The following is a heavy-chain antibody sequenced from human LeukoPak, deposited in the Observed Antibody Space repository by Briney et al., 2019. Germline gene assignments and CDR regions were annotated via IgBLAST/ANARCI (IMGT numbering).Heavy chain of an antibody. J-gene: IGHJ6*02. CDR3: AKSVNYDSSGYYLDYYYGMDV. CDR2: ISGSGGTT. CDR1: GFTFSNYA. Sequence: PGGSLRLSCAASGFTFSNYAMSWVRQAPGKGLEWVSAISGSGGTTYYADSVKGRFTISRDNSKDTLYLQMNSLRGEDTAVFYCAKSVNYDSSGYYLDYYYGMDVWGQGTTVTVSS. D-gene: IGHD3-22*01. V-gene: IGHV3-23*01.